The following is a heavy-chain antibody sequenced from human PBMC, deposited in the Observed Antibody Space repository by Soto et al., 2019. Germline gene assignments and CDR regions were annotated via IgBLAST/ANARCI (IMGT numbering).Heavy chain of an antibody. CDR3: ARAVAVPADFDY. CDR1: GYTFTGYA. D-gene: IGHD6-19*01. Sequence: QVQLVQSGAEEKKPGASVKVSCKASGYTFTGYAMHWVRQAPGQRLEWMGWINAGNGNTKYSQKFQGRVTITRDTFAGAPYMELSSLSSEDTAVYYCARAVAVPADFDYWGQGTLVSVSS. J-gene: IGHJ4*02. CDR2: INAGNGNT. V-gene: IGHV1-3*05.